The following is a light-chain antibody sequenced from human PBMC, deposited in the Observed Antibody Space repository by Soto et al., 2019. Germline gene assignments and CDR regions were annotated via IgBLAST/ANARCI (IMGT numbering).Light chain of an antibody. V-gene: IGKV3-15*01. J-gene: IGKJ1*01. CDR2: AAS. Sequence: ERVMTQSPATLSASPGERATLSCRASQSVRDNLAWYQQRPGQAPRLLIYAASSRAAGIPDRFSGSGSGTEFTLTISRLQSEEFAIYYCQQYNNWPWTFGQGTKVEIK. CDR1: QSVRDN. CDR3: QQYNNWPWT.